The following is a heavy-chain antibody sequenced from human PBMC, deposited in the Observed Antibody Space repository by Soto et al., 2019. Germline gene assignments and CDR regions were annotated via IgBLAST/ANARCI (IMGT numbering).Heavy chain of an antibody. D-gene: IGHD6-13*01. CDR3: ARVPSSNYHFFDF. J-gene: IGHJ4*02. CDR2: IYSAGSA. CDR1: GFTVSSYY. V-gene: IGHV3-66*01. Sequence: GGSLRLSCAASGFTVSSYYMSWVRQAPGKGLEWVSVIYSAGSADFADSVKGRFTISRDNSKNTLYLQMSSLRAEDTAVYYCARVPSSNYHFFDFWGQRTLVTVSS.